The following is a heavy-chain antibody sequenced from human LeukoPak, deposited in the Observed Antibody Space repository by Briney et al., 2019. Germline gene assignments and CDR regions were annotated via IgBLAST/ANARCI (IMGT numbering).Heavy chain of an antibody. D-gene: IGHD3-10*01. V-gene: IGHV3-23*01. J-gene: IGHJ4*02. CDR3: AKPYNPGSGSYDY. CDR1: GFTFSSYD. CDR2: ISSSGGII. Sequence: GGFLRLSCAASGFTFSSYDMSWVRQAPGKGLEWVSVISSSGGIIYYADSVRGRFTISRDNSKNTLYLQMNSSRAEDTAVYYCAKPYNPGSGSYDYWGQGTLVTVSS.